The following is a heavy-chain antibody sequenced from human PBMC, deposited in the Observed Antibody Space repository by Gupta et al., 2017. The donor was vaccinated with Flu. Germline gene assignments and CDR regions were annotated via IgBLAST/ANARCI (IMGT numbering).Heavy chain of an antibody. CDR2: IYHSGST. J-gene: IGHJ4*02. D-gene: IGHD3-10*02. CDR1: GYSISSGYY. CDR3: ARLRSSFGYFDY. Sequence: QVQLQASGPGLVKPSETLSLTCAVSGYSISSGYYWGWIRQPPGKGLEWIGSIYHSGSTYYNPSLKSQVTISVDTSKNQFSLKLSSVTAADTAVYYCARLRSSFGYFDYWGQGTLVTVSS. V-gene: IGHV4-38-2*01.